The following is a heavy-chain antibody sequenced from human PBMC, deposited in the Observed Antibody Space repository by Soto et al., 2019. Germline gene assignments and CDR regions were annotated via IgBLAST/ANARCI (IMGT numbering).Heavy chain of an antibody. J-gene: IGHJ4*02. V-gene: IGHV1-69*12. CDR3: AGGRRYDTLMG. D-gene: IGHD1-20*01. Sequence: QVQLVQSRAEVKKPGSSVTVSCKASGGTFRSYAIGWVRKAPGQGLEWMGGIIPIFGTLNNAQKFQGRVSMTADESTGTVYVELSSLGSVDTAVYFFAGGRRYDTLMGWGQGTLVTVSS. CDR1: GGTFRSYA. CDR2: IIPIFGTL.